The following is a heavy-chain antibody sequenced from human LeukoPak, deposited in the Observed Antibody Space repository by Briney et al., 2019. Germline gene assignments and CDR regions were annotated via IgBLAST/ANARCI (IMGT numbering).Heavy chain of an antibody. CDR1: GYTFTSYG. V-gene: IGHV1-18*01. Sequence: ASVKVSCKASGYTFTSYGISWGRQAPGQGLEWMGGISAYNGNTNYAQKIQSRVTMTADTSTSTAYMELRSLRSDDTAVYYCARTWGIVVVPAAPNFDFWGQGTLVSVSS. J-gene: IGHJ4*02. D-gene: IGHD2-2*01. CDR2: ISAYNGNT. CDR3: ARTWGIVVVPAAPNFDF.